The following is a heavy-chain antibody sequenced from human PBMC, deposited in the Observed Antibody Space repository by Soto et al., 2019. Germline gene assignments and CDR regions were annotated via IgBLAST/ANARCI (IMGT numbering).Heavy chain of an antibody. Sequence: GASVKVSCKASGYTFTGYYMHWVRQAPGQGLEWMGWINPNSGGTNYAQKFQGWVTMTRDTSISTAYTELSRLRSDDTAVYYCARESDSSGYYYEDLTFDYWGQGTLVTVSS. CDR3: ARESDSSGYYYEDLTFDY. CDR1: GYTFTGYY. J-gene: IGHJ4*02. V-gene: IGHV1-2*04. D-gene: IGHD3-22*01. CDR2: INPNSGGT.